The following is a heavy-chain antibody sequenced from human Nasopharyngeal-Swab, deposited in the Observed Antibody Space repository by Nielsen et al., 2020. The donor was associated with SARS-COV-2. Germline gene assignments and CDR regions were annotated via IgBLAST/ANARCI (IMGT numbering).Heavy chain of an antibody. CDR1: GFTFSSYA. J-gene: IGHJ5*02. Sequence: GGSLRLSCAASGFTFSSYAMSWVRQAPGKGLDWVSGSSGSGTFTYYADAVKGRFTVSRDNSQNTLYLHMNSLRAEDTAVYYCAKDGGGSSSLNWFDPWGQGTLVTVSS. D-gene: IGHD1-26*01. V-gene: IGHV3-23*01. CDR2: SSGSGTFT. CDR3: AKDGGGSSSLNWFDP.